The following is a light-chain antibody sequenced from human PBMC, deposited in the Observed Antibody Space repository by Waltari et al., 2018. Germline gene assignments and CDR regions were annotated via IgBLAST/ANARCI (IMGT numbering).Light chain of an antibody. J-gene: IGLJ3*02. V-gene: IGLV8-61*01. CDR2: NTN. CDR3: VLYVGYSIWA. Sequence: QTVVTQEPSFSVSPGGTVTLTCGLTSDSVSTTYYPSWYQQTPGQPPPTLTTNTNPRSSGVPDRFSGSTLGGKAALTITGAQADDESDYYCVLYVGYSIWAFGGGTKLTVL. CDR1: SDSVSTTYY.